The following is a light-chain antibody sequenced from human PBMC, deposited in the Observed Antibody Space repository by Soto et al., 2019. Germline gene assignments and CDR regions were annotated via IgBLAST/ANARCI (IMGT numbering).Light chain of an antibody. V-gene: IGLV4-69*01. CDR1: SEHIGCA. Sequence: QSALTQSASASASLGPSVTFTCTLTSEHIGCAIALPRQQPQKGPRYLMRIYSDGSHVRGVGIPDRCSGSSSGAYRPLTISSLQYDAEAEYYCQTWGGGSVVFGGGTKLTVL. CDR2: IYSDGSH. CDR3: QTWGGGSVV. J-gene: IGLJ2*01.